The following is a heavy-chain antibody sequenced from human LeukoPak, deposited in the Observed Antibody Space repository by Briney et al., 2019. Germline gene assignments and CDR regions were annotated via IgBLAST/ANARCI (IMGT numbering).Heavy chain of an antibody. CDR3: AKGSGGSESYPFDY. J-gene: IGHJ4*02. Sequence: GGSLRLSCAASGFTFSSYGMHWVRQAPAKGLEWVAFLPYDGTDQYYADSVKGRFTISRDNSKNTLYLQMNSLRPEDTAVYYCAKGSGGSESYPFDYWGQGTLVTVSS. D-gene: IGHD3-10*01. CDR1: GFTFSSYG. CDR2: LPYDGTDQ. V-gene: IGHV3-30*02.